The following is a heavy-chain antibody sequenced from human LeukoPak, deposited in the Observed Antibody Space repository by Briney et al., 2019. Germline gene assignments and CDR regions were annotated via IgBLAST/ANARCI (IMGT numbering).Heavy chain of an antibody. J-gene: IGHJ4*02. CDR3: ARVRIDYYDSRVRELDY. V-gene: IGHV1-2*02. CDR1: GYTFSDYY. D-gene: IGHD3-22*01. Sequence: GASVKVSCKASGYTFSDYYMHWVRQAPGQGLEWMAWINPNNGATNYAQKFQSRVTMTRDTSISTAYMELSRLRSDGTAVYYCARVRIDYYDSRVRELDYWGQGTQVTVSS. CDR2: INPNNGAT.